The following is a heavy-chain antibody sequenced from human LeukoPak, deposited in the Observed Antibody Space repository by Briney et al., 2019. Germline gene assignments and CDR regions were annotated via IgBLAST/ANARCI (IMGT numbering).Heavy chain of an antibody. V-gene: IGHV4-34*01. CDR2: INHSGST. CDR3: ARHRFYGGNAPFGY. Sequence: PSETLSLTCAVYGGSFSGYYWSWIRQPPGKGLEWIGEINHSGSTNYNPSLKSRVTISVDTSKNQFSLKLSSVTAADTAVYYCARHRFYGGNAPFGYWGQGTLVTVSS. D-gene: IGHD4-23*01. CDR1: GGSFSGYY. J-gene: IGHJ4*02.